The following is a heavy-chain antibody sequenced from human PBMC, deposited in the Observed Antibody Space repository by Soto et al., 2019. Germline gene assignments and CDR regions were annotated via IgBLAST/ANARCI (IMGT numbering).Heavy chain of an antibody. CDR3: ARIRSGTHPDN. CDR1: GGSIRSAGYF. Sequence: QVQLQESGTGLVKPSQTLSLTCSVSGGSIRSAGYFCSWIRQHPGKGLELIGHIYYSGSAYYRPSLKSRVAISVDTSRNQFSLNLSSVTAADTAVHYCARIRSGTHPDNWGQGTLVTVSS. V-gene: IGHV4-31*03. J-gene: IGHJ4*02. D-gene: IGHD1-1*01. CDR2: IYYSGSA.